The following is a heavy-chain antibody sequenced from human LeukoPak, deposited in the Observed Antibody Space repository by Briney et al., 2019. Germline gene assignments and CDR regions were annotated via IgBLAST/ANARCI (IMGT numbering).Heavy chain of an antibody. V-gene: IGHV4-4*02. D-gene: IGHD3-22*01. CDR3: ARTNYYDSSGYYSLDY. CDR1: GGSISSSNW. J-gene: IGHJ4*02. Sequence: SGTLSLTCAVSGGSISSSNWWSWVRQPPGKGLEWIGEIYHSGSTNYNPSLKSRVTISVGTSKNQFSLKLSSATSADTAFYYCARTNYYDSSGYYSLDYWGQGTLVTVSS. CDR2: IYHSGST.